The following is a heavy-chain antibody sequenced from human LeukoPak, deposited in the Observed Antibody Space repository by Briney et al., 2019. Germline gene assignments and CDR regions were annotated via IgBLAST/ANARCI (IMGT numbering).Heavy chain of an antibody. CDR2: IYHSGST. Sequence: PSGTLSLTCAVSGGSISSSNWWSWVRQPPGEGLEWIGEIYHSGSTNYNPSLKSRVTISVDKSKNQFSLKLSSVTAADTAVYYCARLADPDYYDSSGGAFDIWGQGTMVTVSS. CDR1: GGSISSSNW. D-gene: IGHD3-22*01. J-gene: IGHJ3*02. CDR3: ARLADPDYYDSSGGAFDI. V-gene: IGHV4-4*02.